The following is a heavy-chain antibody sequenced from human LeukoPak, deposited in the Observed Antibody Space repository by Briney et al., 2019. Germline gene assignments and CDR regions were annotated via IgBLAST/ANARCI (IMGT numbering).Heavy chain of an antibody. CDR2: INPSSCGT. J-gene: IGHJ4*02. V-gene: IGHV1-2*02. D-gene: IGHD5-12*01. CDR3: ARALRGSGYDPYDY. CDR1: GYSFTDYY. Sequence: ASVKVSCKASGYSFTDYYVHWLRQAPGQGPEWMGWINPSSCGTTFAQSFHDRVTLARDTSIATAYMELNSLRSDDTALYYCARALRGSGYDPYDYWGQGTLVTVSS.